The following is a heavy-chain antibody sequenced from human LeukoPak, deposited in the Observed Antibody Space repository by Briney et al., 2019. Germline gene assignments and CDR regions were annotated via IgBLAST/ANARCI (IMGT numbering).Heavy chain of an antibody. V-gene: IGHV3-33*01. CDR3: ASEAYSSGPFDY. D-gene: IGHD6-19*01. J-gene: IGHJ4*02. CDR1: GFTFSSYG. Sequence: GGSLRLSCAASGFTFSSYGMHWVRQAPGKGLEWVAVIWYDGSNKYYADSVKGRFTISRDNSKNTLYLQMNSLRAEDTAVYYCASEAYSSGPFDYWGQGTLVTVSS. CDR2: IWYDGSNK.